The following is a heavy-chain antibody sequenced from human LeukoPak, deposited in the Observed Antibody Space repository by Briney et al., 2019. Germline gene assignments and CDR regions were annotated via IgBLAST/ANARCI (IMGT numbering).Heavy chain of an antibody. J-gene: IGHJ3*02. CDR2: TSSNGGSS. V-gene: IGHV3-64*04. CDR1: GFTFSAYA. D-gene: IGHD4-17*01. CDR3: AKDYGDYSSRGAFDI. Sequence: GGSLRLSCSASGFTFSAYAMYWVRQAPGKGLEYVSGTSSNGGSSFYADSVKGRFTISRDNSKNTLYLQMNSLRAEDTAVYHCAKDYGDYSSRGAFDIWGQGTMVTVSS.